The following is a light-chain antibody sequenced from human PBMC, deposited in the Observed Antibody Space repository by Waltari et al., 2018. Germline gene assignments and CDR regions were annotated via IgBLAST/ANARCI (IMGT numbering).Light chain of an antibody. CDR2: EGT. Sequence: HSPLTQPASVSGSPGHPLTSASTGPSNAVENYSLVSWYQHHPNKAPKLLIYEGTKRPSGVPHRFSGSKSGNTASLTISGLQADDEAHYYCCSYAGGSTFLWVFGGGTKLTVL. CDR3: CSYAGGSTFLWV. V-gene: IGLV2-23*03. CDR1: SNAVENYSL. J-gene: IGLJ3*02.